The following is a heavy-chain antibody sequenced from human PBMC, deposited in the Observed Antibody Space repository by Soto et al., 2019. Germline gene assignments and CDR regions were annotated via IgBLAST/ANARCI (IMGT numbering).Heavy chain of an antibody. CDR2: IDLTGGT. D-gene: IGHD6-19*01. J-gene: IGHJ2*01. Sequence: EVQLLESGGGLEQPGGSLRLSCGASGFTFTNYAMTWVRQAPGQGLEWVAAIDLTGGTFYANSVKGRFTVSRDNSKNTLYLQMSSLRVEDTSLYYCAKDDGSGCPWYFDVWGRGTLVTISS. CDR3: AKDDGSGCPWYFDV. V-gene: IGHV3-23*01. CDR1: GFTFTNYA.